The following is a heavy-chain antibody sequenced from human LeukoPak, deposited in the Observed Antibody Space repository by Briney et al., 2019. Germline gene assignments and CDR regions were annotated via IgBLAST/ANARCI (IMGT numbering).Heavy chain of an antibody. CDR1: GFTFSSYE. CDR2: IKQDGSEK. CDR3: ASLAVAGDILDY. V-gene: IGHV3-7*01. J-gene: IGHJ4*02. D-gene: IGHD6-19*01. Sequence: PGGSLRLSCAASGFTFSSYEMNWVRQAPGKGLEWVANIKQDGSEKYYVDSVKGRFTISRDNAKNSLYLQMNSLRAEDTAVYYCASLAVAGDILDYWGQGTLVTVSS.